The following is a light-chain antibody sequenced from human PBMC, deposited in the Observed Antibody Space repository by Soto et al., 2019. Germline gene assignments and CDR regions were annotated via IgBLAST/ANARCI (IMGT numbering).Light chain of an antibody. Sequence: QSVLTQSASVSGSPGQSITISCTGTRRDVGGYNYVSWYQQYPGKSPKLLIYQVSNRPSGVSNRFSGSKSGNTASLTISGLQAEDEADYYCISYTVSLSYVFGTGTKVTVL. V-gene: IGLV2-14*01. J-gene: IGLJ1*01. CDR2: QVS. CDR1: RRDVGGYNY. CDR3: ISYTVSLSYV.